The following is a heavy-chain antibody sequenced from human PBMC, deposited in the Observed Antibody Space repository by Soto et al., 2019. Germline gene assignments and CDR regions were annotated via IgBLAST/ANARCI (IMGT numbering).Heavy chain of an antibody. J-gene: IGHJ6*02. CDR1: GGTFSSYA. Sequence: QVQLVQSGAEVKKPGSSVKVSCKASGGTFSSYAISWVRQAPGQGLEWMGGIIPIFGTANYAQKFQGRVTITADESTSTAYKELSSMRSEDTAVYYCARSEGYDFWSGYPDYYYYYGMDVWGQGTTVTVSS. CDR2: IIPIFGTA. D-gene: IGHD3-3*01. CDR3: ARSEGYDFWSGYPDYYYYYGMDV. V-gene: IGHV1-69*01.